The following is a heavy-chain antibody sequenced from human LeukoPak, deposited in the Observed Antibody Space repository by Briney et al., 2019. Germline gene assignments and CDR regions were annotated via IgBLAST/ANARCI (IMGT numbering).Heavy chain of an antibody. CDR2: IGAGGTYA. Sequence: GSRRLSCTASGFTFSSYAMNWVRQAPGKGLEWVSGIGAGGTYAYYADSVKGRFTISRDNAKNALYLQMNSLRAEDTAVYYCARGGYSYGLMFCAYWGQGT. CDR3: ARGGYSYGLMFCAY. V-gene: IGHV3-21*01. J-gene: IGHJ4*02. CDR1: GFTFSSYA. D-gene: IGHD5-18*01.